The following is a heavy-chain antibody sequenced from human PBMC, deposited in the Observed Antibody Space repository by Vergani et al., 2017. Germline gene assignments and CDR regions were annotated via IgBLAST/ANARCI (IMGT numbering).Heavy chain of an antibody. CDR3: ARTSTSYYYYYGMDV. CDR1: GYTFTGYY. CDR2: INPNSGGT. D-gene: IGHD2-2*01. Sequence: QVQLVQSGAEVKKPGASVKVSCKASGYTFTGYYMHWVRQAPGQGLEWMGWINPNSGGTNYAQKFQGRVTMTRDTSISTAYMELSRMRSDDTAVYYCARTSTSYYYYYGMDVWGQGTTVTVSS. V-gene: IGHV1-2*02. J-gene: IGHJ6*02.